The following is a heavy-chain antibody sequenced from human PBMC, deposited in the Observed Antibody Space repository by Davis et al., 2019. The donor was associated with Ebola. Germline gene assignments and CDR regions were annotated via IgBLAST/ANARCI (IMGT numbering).Heavy chain of an antibody. D-gene: IGHD6-19*01. Sequence: GESLKISCAASGFTFSSYSMNWVRQAPGKGLEWVSSISSSSSYIYYADSVKGRFSISRDNYKDTLYLEINSLRAEDTAVYHCAKDMRSAVPGTPDYWGPGTRVTVSS. J-gene: IGHJ4*02. CDR1: GFTFSSYS. CDR3: AKDMRSAVPGTPDY. V-gene: IGHV3-21*04. CDR2: ISSSSSYI.